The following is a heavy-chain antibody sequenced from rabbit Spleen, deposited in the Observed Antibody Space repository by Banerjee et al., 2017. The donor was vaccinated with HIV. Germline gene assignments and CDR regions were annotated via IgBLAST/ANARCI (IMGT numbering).Heavy chain of an antibody. D-gene: IGHD2-1*01. V-gene: IGHV1S45*01. CDR2: INIVTGKS. CDR1: GFSFSSSYY. CDR3: AKTAGYGDLSYTDL. J-gene: IGHJ4*01. Sequence: QEHLVESGGGLVQPEGSLTLTCTASGFSFSSSYYMCWVRQAPGKGLEWIACINIVTGKSVYASRAKGRFTMSRTSSTTVTLQMTSLTAADTATYFCAKTAGYGDLSYTDLWGPGTLVTVS.